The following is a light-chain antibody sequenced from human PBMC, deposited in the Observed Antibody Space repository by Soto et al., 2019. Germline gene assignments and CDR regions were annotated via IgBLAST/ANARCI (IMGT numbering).Light chain of an antibody. CDR3: CSYASTGTYV. CDR2: EGT. J-gene: IGLJ1*01. V-gene: IGLV2-23*01. CDR1: SSDVGNYNL. Sequence: QSVLTQPASVSGSPGQSIAISCSGTSSDVGNYNLVSWYQQHSGKAPKLMIYEGTKRPSGVSDCFSGSKSGNTASLTISGLQAEDEADYYCCSYASTGTYVFGTGTKVTVL.